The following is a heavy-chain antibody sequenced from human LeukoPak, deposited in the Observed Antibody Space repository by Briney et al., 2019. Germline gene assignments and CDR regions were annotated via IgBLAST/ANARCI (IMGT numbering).Heavy chain of an antibody. CDR2: IRSNSTYR. CDR1: GFSFSDYR. V-gene: IGHV3-21*01. J-gene: IGHJ4*02. CDR3: VRGGSPAPLDY. D-gene: IGHD6-6*01. Sequence: PGGSLRLSCEASGFSFSDYRMNWVRQAPGKGLDWVSSIRSNSTYRYYADSVKGRFTISRDNAKNSLYLQMNSLRAEDTAVYFCVRGGSPAPLDYWGQGSLVTVSS.